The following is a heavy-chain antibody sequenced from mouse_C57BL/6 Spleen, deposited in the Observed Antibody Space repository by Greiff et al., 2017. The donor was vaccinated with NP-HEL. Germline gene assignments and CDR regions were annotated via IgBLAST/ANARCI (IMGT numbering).Heavy chain of an antibody. D-gene: IGHD2-1*01. CDR2: IHPNSGST. V-gene: IGHV1-64*01. CDR1: GYTFTSYW. J-gene: IGHJ1*03. Sequence: QVQLQQPGAELVKPGASVKLSCKASGYTFTSYWMHWVKQRPGQGLEWIGMIHPNSGSTNYNEKFKSKATLTVDKSSSTAYMQLSSLTSEDSAVYYCAREEYYGNCFDVWGTGTTVTVSS. CDR3: AREEYYGNCFDV.